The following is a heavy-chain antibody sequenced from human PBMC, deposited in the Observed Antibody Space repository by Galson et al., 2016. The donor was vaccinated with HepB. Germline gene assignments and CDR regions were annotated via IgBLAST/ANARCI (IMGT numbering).Heavy chain of an antibody. CDR3: ARGSPTMVGLDY. CDR1: GGSISSGGYY. J-gene: IGHJ4*02. Sequence: TLSLTCTVSGGSISSGGYYWSWIRQHPGKGLEYIGYIYYSGSTYYSPSLESRVSMSVDTSDNQFSLTLRSATAADTAVYYCARGSPTMVGLDYWGQGTLVTVSS. V-gene: IGHV4-31*03. CDR2: IYYSGST. D-gene: IGHD4-23*01.